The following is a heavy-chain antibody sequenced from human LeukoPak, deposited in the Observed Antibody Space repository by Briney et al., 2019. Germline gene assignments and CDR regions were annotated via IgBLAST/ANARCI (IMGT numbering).Heavy chain of an antibody. CDR1: GGSISSGGYY. D-gene: IGHD6-19*01. Sequence: SETLSLTCTVSGGSISSGGYYWSWIRQPPGKGLEWIGYIYHSGSTYYNPSLKSRVTISVDRSKNQFSLKLSSVTAADTAVYYCARASSGFHNAWGQGTLVTVSS. V-gene: IGHV4-30-2*01. CDR3: ARASSGFHNA. J-gene: IGHJ5*02. CDR2: IYHSGST.